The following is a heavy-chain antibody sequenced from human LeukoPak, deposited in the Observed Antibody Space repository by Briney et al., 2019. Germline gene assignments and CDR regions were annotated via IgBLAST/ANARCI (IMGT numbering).Heavy chain of an antibody. CDR2: ISAYNGNT. V-gene: IGHV1-18*01. CDR1: VYTFTSYG. CDR3: ARGDYDILTGYYPSGY. D-gene: IGHD3-9*01. Sequence: ASVKVSCKASVYTFTSYGISWVRQAPGQGLEWMGWISAYNGNTNYAQKFQGRVTITADESTSTAYMELSSLRSEDTAVYYCARGDYDILTGYYPSGYWGQGTLVTVSS. J-gene: IGHJ4*02.